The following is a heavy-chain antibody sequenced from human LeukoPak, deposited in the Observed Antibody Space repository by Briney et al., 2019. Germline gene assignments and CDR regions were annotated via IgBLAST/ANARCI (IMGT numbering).Heavy chain of an antibody. J-gene: IGHJ4*02. V-gene: IGHV5-51*01. CDR1: GYSFSNYW. CDR3: ARQDSSGYYRFDY. CDR2: IYPGDSQS. Sequence: GESLQISCKGSGYSFSNYWIAWVRQMPGKGLEWMGIIYPGDSQSRHSPSFQGQVTMSADKSISTAYLQWSSLKASDTAMYYCARQDSSGYYRFDYWGQGTLVTVSS. D-gene: IGHD3-22*01.